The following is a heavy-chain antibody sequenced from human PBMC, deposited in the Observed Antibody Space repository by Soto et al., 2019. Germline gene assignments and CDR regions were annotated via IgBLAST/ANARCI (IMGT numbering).Heavy chain of an antibody. J-gene: IGHJ6*02. CDR1: GGSISSSNW. D-gene: IGHD6-13*01. CDR2: IYHSGST. V-gene: IGHV4-4*02. CDR3: ARGRIAAAGPQANYYYYYGMDV. Sequence: PSETLSLTCAVSGGSISSSNWWSWVRQPPGKGLEWIGEIYHSGSTNYNPSLKSRVTISVDKSKNQFSLKLSSVTAADTAVYYCARGRIAAAGPQANYYYYYGMDVWGQGTTVTVSS.